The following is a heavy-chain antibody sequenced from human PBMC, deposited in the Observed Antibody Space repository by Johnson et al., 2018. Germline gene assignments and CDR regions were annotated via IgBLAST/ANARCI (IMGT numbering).Heavy chain of an antibody. CDR2: ISSSGSTT. CDR1: GFTFSDYY. V-gene: IGHV3-11*04. Sequence: QVQLVESGGGLVKPGGSLRLSCAASGFTFSDYYMSWIRQAPGKGQEWVSYISSSGSTTYYADSVKGRFTISRDNAKNSLYLQMNSLRAEDTAVYYCARDRFAVVTTSDALDIWGQGTMVTVSS. J-gene: IGHJ3*02. CDR3: ARDRFAVVTTSDALDI. D-gene: IGHD3-22*01.